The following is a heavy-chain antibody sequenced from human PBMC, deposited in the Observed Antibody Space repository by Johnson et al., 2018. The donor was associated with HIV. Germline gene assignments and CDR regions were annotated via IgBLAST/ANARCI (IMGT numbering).Heavy chain of an antibody. Sequence: EMQLVESGGDLVEPGESLRLSCVASGFTFSNAWMHWVRQAPGKGLEWVGRIKSETDDGTTDYAAPVKGRFAISRDDSKHMLYLQMNSLKTEDTAVYYCTTDGGLESFDIWGQGTMVAVSS. CDR1: GFTFSNAW. V-gene: IGHV3-15*01. CDR2: IKSETDDGTT. CDR3: TTDGGLESFDI. J-gene: IGHJ3*02. D-gene: IGHD3-3*01.